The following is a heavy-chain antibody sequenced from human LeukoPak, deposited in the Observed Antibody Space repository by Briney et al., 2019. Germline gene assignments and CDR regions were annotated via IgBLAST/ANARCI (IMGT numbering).Heavy chain of an antibody. CDR1: GFTFSTYR. V-gene: IGHV3-48*01. J-gene: IGHJ4*02. D-gene: IGHD3-16*02. Sequence: GGSLRLSCAASGFTFSTYRMNWVRQAPGKGLEWVSYISGSSITIYYADSVKGRFTISRDNAKNSLYLQMNSLRAEDTAVYYCARDGPRAVIPQESDYWGQGTVVTVSS. CDR2: ISGSSITI. CDR3: ARDGPRAVIPQESDY.